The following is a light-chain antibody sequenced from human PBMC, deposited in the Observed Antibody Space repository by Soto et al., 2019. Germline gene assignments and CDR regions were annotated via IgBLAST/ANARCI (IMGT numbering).Light chain of an antibody. CDR1: SSDVGAYNY. CDR3: SSYTVINTAV. Sequence: QSVLTQPASVSGSPGQSISISCTGSSSDVGAYNYVAWYQQKPGKAPKLLIYEVDNRPSGISHRFSGSKSGNTASPTISGLQTEDEADYYCSSYTVINTAVFGGGTKLTVL. V-gene: IGLV2-14*01. CDR2: EVD. J-gene: IGLJ3*02.